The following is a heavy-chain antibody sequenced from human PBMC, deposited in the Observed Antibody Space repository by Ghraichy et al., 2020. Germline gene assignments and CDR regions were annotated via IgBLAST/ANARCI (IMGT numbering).Heavy chain of an antibody. J-gene: IGHJ4*02. CDR3: ASSRYYDTSGYYWKYYLDN. CDR2: INESGAT. Sequence: SETLSLTCRVHGGSFSGYYWSWIRQSPGKGLEWIGEINESGATNYNPSLKSRVTISIDTSNNRFSLKLNSVTAADTAVYYCASSRYYDTSGYYWKYYLDNWGQGTLVTVSS. CDR1: GGSFSGYY. V-gene: IGHV4-34*01. D-gene: IGHD3-22*01.